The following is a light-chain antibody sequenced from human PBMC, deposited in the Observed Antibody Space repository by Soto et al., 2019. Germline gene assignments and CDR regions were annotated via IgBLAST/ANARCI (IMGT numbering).Light chain of an antibody. CDR1: QSVRSD. V-gene: IGKV3-15*01. Sequence: EIVMMQSPATLSVSPGERAALSCRASQSVRSDLAWYQQKPGQAPRLLMYGASTRATAIPARFSGSGSGTEFTLTISSLQSEDFAVYYCQQYHNWPQTFGQGTKLEIK. J-gene: IGKJ2*01. CDR3: QQYHNWPQT. CDR2: GAS.